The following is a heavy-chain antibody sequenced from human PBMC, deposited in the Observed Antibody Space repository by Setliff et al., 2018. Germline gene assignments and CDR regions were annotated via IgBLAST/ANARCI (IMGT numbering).Heavy chain of an antibody. D-gene: IGHD3-3*01. CDR1: GFTFSNHW. J-gene: IGHJ5*02. V-gene: IGHV3-7*01. Sequence: GESLKISCAVSGFTFSNHWMTWVRQAPGKGLEWVANINQGGGAQFYVDSVQGRFTISRDNAKNSLFLQMNSLRVEDTAVYYCARDVFDFRTGQAGPWGQGTLVTVSS. CDR3: ARDVFDFRTGQAGP. CDR2: INQGGGAQ.